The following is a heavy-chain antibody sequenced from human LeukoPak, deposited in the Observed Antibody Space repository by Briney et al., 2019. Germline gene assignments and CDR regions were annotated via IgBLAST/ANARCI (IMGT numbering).Heavy chain of an antibody. V-gene: IGHV1-2*02. Sequence: ASVKVSCKASGGIFSSYAISWVRQAPGQGLEWMGWINPNSGGTNYAQKFQGRVTMTRDTSISTAYMELSRLRSDDTAVYYCARGVRFDWLSGYYYYYMDVWGKGTTVTVSS. CDR2: INPNSGGT. J-gene: IGHJ6*03. D-gene: IGHD3-9*01. CDR1: GGIFSSYA. CDR3: ARGVRFDWLSGYYYYYMDV.